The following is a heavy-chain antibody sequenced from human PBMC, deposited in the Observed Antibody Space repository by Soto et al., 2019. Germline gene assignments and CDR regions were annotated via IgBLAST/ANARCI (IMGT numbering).Heavy chain of an antibody. J-gene: IGHJ6*02. CDR3: ARVRKAAAGYYYYYYGMDV. CDR2: INHSGST. V-gene: IGHV4-34*01. Sequence: SETLSLTCAVYGGSFSGYYWSWIRQPTGKGLEWIGEINHSGSTNYNPSLKSRVTISVDTSKNQFSLKLSSVTAADTAVYYCARVRKAAAGYYYYYYGMDVWGQGTTVTVSS. CDR1: GGSFSGYY. D-gene: IGHD6-13*01.